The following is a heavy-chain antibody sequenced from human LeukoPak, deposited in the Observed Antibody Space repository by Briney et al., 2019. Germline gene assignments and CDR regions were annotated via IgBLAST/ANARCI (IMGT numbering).Heavy chain of an antibody. CDR3: ATIRTYDSTSSDF. D-gene: IGHD3-22*01. J-gene: IGHJ4*02. V-gene: IGHV3-30*02. CDR2: MRFDGSLK. Sequence: GGSLRLSCAVSGFTIGSYGMHWVRQAPGKGLEWVAFMRFDGSLKHYADSVKGRFSISRDNSKNTLYLQLNSLRAEDTAVYYCATIRTYDSTSSDFWGQGTLVTVSS. CDR1: GFTIGSYG.